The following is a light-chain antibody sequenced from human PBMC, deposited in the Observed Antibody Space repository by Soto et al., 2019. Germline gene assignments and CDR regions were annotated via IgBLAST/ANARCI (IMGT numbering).Light chain of an antibody. Sequence: VMTQSPATLSLSPGDSATLSCRASQSVSIDLAWYQQTTGQAPRLLIYGESTRATGIPVRLSGSASGTELNLTISRLQSEDFTVYYCQKYNNWPRTFGQGTKVDIK. V-gene: IGKV3-15*01. CDR2: GES. J-gene: IGKJ1*01. CDR3: QKYNNWPRT. CDR1: QSVSID.